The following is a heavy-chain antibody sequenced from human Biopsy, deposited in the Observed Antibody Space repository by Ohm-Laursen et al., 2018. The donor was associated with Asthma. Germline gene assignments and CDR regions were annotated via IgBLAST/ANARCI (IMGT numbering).Heavy chain of an antibody. V-gene: IGHV3-33*01. CDR2: IWYDGRKK. CDR3: ARKIAARGGMGV. Sequence: SLRLSCAASGITFSTYGMHWVRQAPGKGLEWVSFIWYDGRKKTYADSVKGRFTISRDNSKNTLYLQMNSLRAEDTAVYYLARKIAARGGMGVWGQGTTVTVSS. D-gene: IGHD6-6*01. CDR1: GITFSTYG. J-gene: IGHJ6*02.